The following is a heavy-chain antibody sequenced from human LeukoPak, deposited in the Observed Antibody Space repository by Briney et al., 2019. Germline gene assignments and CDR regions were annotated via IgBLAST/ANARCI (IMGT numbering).Heavy chain of an antibody. V-gene: IGHV3-23*01. CDR2: ISGSGGST. CDR1: GFTFSSYA. D-gene: IGHD5-18*01. CDR3: AKDGYSYGYTFSDY. J-gene: IGHJ4*02. Sequence: GGSLRLSCAASGFTFSSYAMSWVRQPQGKGLEWVSAISGSGGSTYYADSVEGRFTISRDNSNNTLYLQMNSLRAEDTAVYYCAKDGYSYGYTFSDYWGQGTLVTVSS.